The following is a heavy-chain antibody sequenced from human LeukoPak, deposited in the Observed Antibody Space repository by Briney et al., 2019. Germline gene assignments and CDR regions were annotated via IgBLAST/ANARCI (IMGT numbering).Heavy chain of an antibody. V-gene: IGHV3-21*01. Sequence: GGSLRLSCAASGFTFSSYSMNWVRQAPGKGLEWVSSISSSSSYIYYADSVKGRFTISRDNAKNSLYLQMNSLRAEDTAVYYCATSLYGPAAEPYYYYYMDVWGKGTTVTVSS. CDR1: GFTFSSYS. CDR3: ATSLYGPAAEPYYYYYMDV. J-gene: IGHJ6*03. CDR2: ISSSSSYI. D-gene: IGHD2-2*01.